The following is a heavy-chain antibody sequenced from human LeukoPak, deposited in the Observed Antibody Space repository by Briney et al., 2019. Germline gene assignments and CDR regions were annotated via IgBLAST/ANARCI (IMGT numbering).Heavy chain of an antibody. Sequence: SGPTLVKPTQTLTLTCNFSGFSLSNTGVAVGWIRQSPGKALEWLAVAYWNNDKSYSPSLKSRLTITKDTSKSQVVLIMTNMDPVDTATYYCAHKGRGSGSYNMWGQGTLVTVSS. CDR3: AHKGRGSGSYNM. J-gene: IGHJ4*02. D-gene: IGHD3-10*01. V-gene: IGHV2-5*01. CDR1: GFSLSNTGVA. CDR2: AYWNNDK.